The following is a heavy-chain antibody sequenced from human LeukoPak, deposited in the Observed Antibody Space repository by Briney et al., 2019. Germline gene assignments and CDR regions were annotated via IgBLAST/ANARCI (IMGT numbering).Heavy chain of an antibody. Sequence: GGSLRLSCAASGFTFSSYAMHWVRQAPGKGLEWVAVISYDGSNKYYADSVKGRFTISRDNSKNTLYLQMNSLRAEDTAVYYCAREGVGYSSSWYDYWGQGTLVTVSS. D-gene: IGHD6-13*01. J-gene: IGHJ4*02. CDR2: ISYDGSNK. CDR1: GFTFSSYA. CDR3: AREGVGYSSSWYDY. V-gene: IGHV3-30-3*01.